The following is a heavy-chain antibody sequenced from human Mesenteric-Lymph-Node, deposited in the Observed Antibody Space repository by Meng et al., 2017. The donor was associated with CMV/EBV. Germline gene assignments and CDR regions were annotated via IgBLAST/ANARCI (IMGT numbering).Heavy chain of an antibody. J-gene: IGHJ6*02. Sequence: YWSWIRQPPGKGLEWIGEINHSGSTNYNPSLKSRVAISVDTSKNQFSLKLSSVTAADTAVYYCARDRRLQGYNFGYDSPKRKYGMDVWGQGTTVTVSS. CDR3: ARDRRLQGYNFGYDSPKRKYGMDV. D-gene: IGHD5-18*01. CDR1: Y. V-gene: IGHV4-34*01. CDR2: INHSGST.